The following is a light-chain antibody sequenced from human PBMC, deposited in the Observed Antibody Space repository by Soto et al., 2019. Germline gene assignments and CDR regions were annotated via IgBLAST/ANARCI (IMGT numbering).Light chain of an antibody. CDR1: QSVSSTY. Sequence: EIVLTQSPGTLSLSPGERATLSCRASQSVSSTYLAWYQQKPGQAPRLLIHTATYRATGIPYRFSGSGSGTDFPLTISRLEPEDFAVYYCQQYGSSQEYTFGQGTKLEIK. CDR3: QQYGSSQEYT. CDR2: TAT. J-gene: IGKJ2*01. V-gene: IGKV3-20*01.